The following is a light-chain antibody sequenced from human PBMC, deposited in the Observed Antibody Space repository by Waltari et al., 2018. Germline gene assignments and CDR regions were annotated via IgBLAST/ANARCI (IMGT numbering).Light chain of an antibody. J-gene: IGKJ1*01. CDR2: LGS. Sequence: DVVVTQSLLSLPVTPGEPASLSCRSSQNILHTNGYNHVDWYLQKPGQPPHLLIFLGSNRASGVPEKFSGSGSGTEFTLNISRVEAEEVGVYYGMQALQSPWSFGKGTKVDI. CDR1: QNILHTNGYNH. V-gene: IGKV2-28*01. CDR3: MQALQSPWS.